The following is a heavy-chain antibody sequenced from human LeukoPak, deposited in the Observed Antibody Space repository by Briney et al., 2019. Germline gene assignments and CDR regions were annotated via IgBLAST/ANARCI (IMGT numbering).Heavy chain of an antibody. CDR3: ARDLVTVTKGFDI. CDR2: ISYRGST. J-gene: IGHJ3*02. Sequence: SETLSLTCTVSGDSFSSHYWTWMRQPPGKGLEWIGCISYRGSTNYNPSLKSRLTISIDTSKNQFSLRLSSVTAADTAVYYCARDLVTVTKGFDIWGQGTMVSVSS. D-gene: IGHD4-17*01. CDR1: GDSFSSHY. V-gene: IGHV4-59*11.